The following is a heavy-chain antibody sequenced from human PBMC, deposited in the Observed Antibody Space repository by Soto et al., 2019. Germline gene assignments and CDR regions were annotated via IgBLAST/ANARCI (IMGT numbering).Heavy chain of an antibody. D-gene: IGHD3-3*01. CDR2: ISYDGSNK. Sequence: QVQLVESGGGVVQPGRSLRLSCAASGFDLSDYGIHWVRQAPGKGLQWVAVISYDGSNKYNADSVKGRFTISRDKSNNPPYLEMNSPGPEDTGVYLCGERGGGPPAYFYRMDVWGQGATVNVSP. V-gene: IGHV3-30*18. CDR3: GERGGGPPAYFYRMDV. CDR1: GFDLSDYG. J-gene: IGHJ6*01.